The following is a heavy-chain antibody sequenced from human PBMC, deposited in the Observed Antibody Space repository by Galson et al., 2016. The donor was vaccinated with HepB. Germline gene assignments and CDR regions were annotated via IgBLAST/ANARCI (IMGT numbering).Heavy chain of an antibody. J-gene: IGHJ4*02. V-gene: IGHV3-23*01. CDR3: AKESPSTSHTVADYFDY. Sequence: SLRLSCAASGFMFSSYAMSWVRQAPGKGLEWVSAISGSGDNTYYADSVKGRFTFSRDNSKNTLYLQMNSLRAEDTAVYYCAKESPSTSHTVADYFDYWGQGTLVTVSS. CDR1: GFMFSSYA. CDR2: ISGSGDNT. D-gene: IGHD4-23*01.